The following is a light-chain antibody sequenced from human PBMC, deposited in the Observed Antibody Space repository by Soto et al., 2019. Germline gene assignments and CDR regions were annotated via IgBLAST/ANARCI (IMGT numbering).Light chain of an antibody. CDR3: QQRSSWPPT. CDR1: ESVRDE. V-gene: IGKV3-11*01. Sequence: EAVLTQSPATLSLSPGERATPSCRASESVRDELGWYQQRPGQAPRLLIYDASNRATGVPARFSGSGSGTDFTLTISSLEPEDFAVYYCQQRSSWPPTFGQGTRLEIK. J-gene: IGKJ5*01. CDR2: DAS.